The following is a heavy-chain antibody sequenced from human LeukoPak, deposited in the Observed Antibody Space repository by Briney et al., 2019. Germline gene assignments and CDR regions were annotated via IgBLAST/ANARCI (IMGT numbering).Heavy chain of an antibody. CDR1: GFTFDDYA. CDR2: ISWNSGSI. J-gene: IGHJ4*02. CDR3: ALLYGSGSYYSDY. D-gene: IGHD3-10*01. V-gene: IGHV3-9*01. Sequence: GRSLRLFCAASGFTFDDYAMHWVRQVPGKGLEWVSGISWNSGSIGYADSVKGRFTISRDNAKKSLYLQMNSLRPEDTALYYCALLYGSGSYYSDYWGQGTLVTVSS.